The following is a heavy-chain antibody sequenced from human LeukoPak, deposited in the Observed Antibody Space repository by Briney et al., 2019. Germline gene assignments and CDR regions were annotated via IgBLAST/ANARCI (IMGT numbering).Heavy chain of an antibody. CDR3: ARDHYGSGSYYTGYYMDV. J-gene: IGHJ6*03. D-gene: IGHD3-10*01. V-gene: IGHV1-69*13. Sequence: GASVKVSCKASGGTFSSYAISWVGQAPGQGLEWMGGIIPIFGTANYAQKFQGRVTITADESTSTAYMELSSLRSEDTAVYYCARDHYGSGSYYTGYYMDVWGKGTTVTISS. CDR1: GGTFSSYA. CDR2: IIPIFGTA.